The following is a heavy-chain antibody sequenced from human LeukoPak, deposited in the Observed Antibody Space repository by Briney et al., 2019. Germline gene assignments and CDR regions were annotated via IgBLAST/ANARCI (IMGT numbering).Heavy chain of an antibody. Sequence: GVLRLSCAASGFTFSSYAMSWVRQAPGKGLEWVGRIKSKTDGGTTDYAAPVKGRFTISRDDSKNTLYLQMNSLKTEDTAVYYCVRRRSGYFDYWGQGTLVTVSS. J-gene: IGHJ4*02. CDR2: IKSKTDGGTT. V-gene: IGHV3-15*01. CDR3: VRRRSGYFDY. D-gene: IGHD3-22*01. CDR1: GFTFSSYA.